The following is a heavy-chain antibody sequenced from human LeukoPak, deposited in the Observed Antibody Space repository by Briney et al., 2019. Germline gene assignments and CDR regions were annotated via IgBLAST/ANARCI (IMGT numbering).Heavy chain of an antibody. J-gene: IGHJ4*02. V-gene: IGHV3-30*18. Sequence: GGSLRLSCAASGFTFSSYGMHWVRQAPGKGLEWVAVISYDGSNKYYADSVKGRFTISRDNSKNTLYLQMNSLRAEDTAVYYCAKESDYYDSSGYPTYYFDYWGQGTLVTVSS. CDR3: AKESDYYDSSGYPTYYFDY. CDR1: GFTFSSYG. D-gene: IGHD3-22*01. CDR2: ISYDGSNK.